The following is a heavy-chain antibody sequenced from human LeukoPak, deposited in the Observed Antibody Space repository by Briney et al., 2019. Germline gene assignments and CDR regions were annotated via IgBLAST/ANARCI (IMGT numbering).Heavy chain of an antibody. CDR2: ISSSGDNT. J-gene: IGHJ4*02. D-gene: IGHD3-9*01. V-gene: IGHV3-64D*09. Sequence: GGSLRLSCSASGFTFSDYVMHWVRQAPGKGLEHVSVISSSGDNTYYGDSVKGRFAISGDNSKNTLYLQMSILRAEDTALYYCVKGYFDWLTPLDYWGQGTLVTVSS. CDR1: GFTFSDYV. CDR3: VKGYFDWLTPLDY.